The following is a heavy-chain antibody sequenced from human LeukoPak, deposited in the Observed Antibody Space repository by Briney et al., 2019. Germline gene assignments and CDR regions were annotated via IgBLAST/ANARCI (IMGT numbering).Heavy chain of an antibody. Sequence: GGSLRLSCAASGFTFSSYAMSWVRQAPGKGLEWVSAISSSSSYIYYADSVKGRFTISRDNAKNSLYLQMNSLRAEDTAVYYCARAWGGTVTTLPYYYYGMDVWGQGTTVTVSS. CDR2: ISSSSSYI. CDR1: GFTFSSYA. CDR3: ARAWGGTVTTLPYYYYGMDV. J-gene: IGHJ6*02. D-gene: IGHD4-17*01. V-gene: IGHV3-21*01.